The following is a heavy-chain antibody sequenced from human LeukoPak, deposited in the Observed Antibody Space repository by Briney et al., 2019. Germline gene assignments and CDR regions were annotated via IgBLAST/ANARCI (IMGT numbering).Heavy chain of an antibody. CDR2: ISSSSSTI. V-gene: IGHV3-48*04. CDR3: ARDYPGIAVAGTSFVLGY. Sequence: GGSLRLSCAASGFTFSSYSMNWVRQVPGRGLEWVSYISSSSSTIYYADSVKGRFTISRDNAKNSLYLQMNSLRAEDTAVYYCARDYPGIAVAGTSFVLGYWGQGTLVTVSS. J-gene: IGHJ4*02. CDR1: GFTFSSYS. D-gene: IGHD6-19*01.